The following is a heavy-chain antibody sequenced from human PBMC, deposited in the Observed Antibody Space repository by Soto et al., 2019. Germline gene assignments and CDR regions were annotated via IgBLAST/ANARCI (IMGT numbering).Heavy chain of an antibody. CDR3: ARDPGYCTNGVCYTGMVDY. V-gene: IGHV1-18*01. CDR2: ISAYNGNT. J-gene: IGHJ4*02. D-gene: IGHD2-8*01. CDR1: GYTFTSYG. Sequence: ASVKVSCKASGYTFTSYGISWVRQAPGQGLEWMGWISAYNGNTNYAQKLQGRVTMTTDTSTSTAYMELRSLRSDDTAVYYCARDPGYCTNGVCYTGMVDYWGQGTLVTVPS.